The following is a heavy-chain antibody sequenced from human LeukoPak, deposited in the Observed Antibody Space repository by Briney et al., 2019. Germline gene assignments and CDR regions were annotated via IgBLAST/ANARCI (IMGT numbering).Heavy chain of an antibody. J-gene: IGHJ4*02. V-gene: IGHV4-30-4*01. Sequence: NPSETLSLTCTVSGGSISSGDYYWSWIRQPPGKGLEWIGYIYYSGSTYYNPSLKSRVTISVDTSKNQFSLKLSSVTAADTAVYYCASANDYSNVDYWGQGTLVTVSS. CDR3: ASANDYSNVDY. CDR1: GGSISSGDYY. CDR2: IYYSGST. D-gene: IGHD4-11*01.